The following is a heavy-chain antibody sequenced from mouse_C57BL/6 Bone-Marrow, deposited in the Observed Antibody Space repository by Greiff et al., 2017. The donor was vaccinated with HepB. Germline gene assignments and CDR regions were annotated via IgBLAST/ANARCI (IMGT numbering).Heavy chain of an antibody. CDR3: ATGASYYDYWDY. CDR2: IYPGDGDT. V-gene: IGHV1-80*01. Sequence: VQLQQSGAELVKPGASVKISCKASGYAFSSYWMNWVKQRPGKGLEWIGQIYPGDGDTNYNGKLKGKATLTADKSSSTAYMQLSSLTSEDSAVYFCATGASYYDYWDYWGQGTTLTVSS. CDR1: GYAFSSYW. J-gene: IGHJ2*01. D-gene: IGHD2-4*01.